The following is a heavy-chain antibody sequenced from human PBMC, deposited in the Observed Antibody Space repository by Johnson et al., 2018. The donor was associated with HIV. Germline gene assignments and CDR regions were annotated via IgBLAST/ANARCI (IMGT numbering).Heavy chain of an antibody. CDR2: ISYDGSNK. Sequence: QVQLMESGGGLVQPGGSLRLSCAASGFTFSSYWMSWVRQAPGKGLEWVAVISYDGSNKYYADSVKGRFTISRDNSKNTLYLQMNSLRAEDTAVYYCARDDTLGYCSGGSCPGAFDIWGQGTMVTVSS. V-gene: IGHV3-30-3*01. D-gene: IGHD2-15*01. CDR1: GFTFSSYW. J-gene: IGHJ3*02. CDR3: ARDDTLGYCSGGSCPGAFDI.